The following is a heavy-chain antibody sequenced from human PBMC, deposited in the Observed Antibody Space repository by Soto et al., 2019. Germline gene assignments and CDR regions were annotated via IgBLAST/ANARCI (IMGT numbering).Heavy chain of an antibody. CDR1: GYTFTSYG. J-gene: IGHJ6*02. V-gene: IGHV1-18*04. CDR3: AREEAHPDYYGMDV. Sequence: ASVKVSCKASGYTFTSYGISWVRQAPGQGLEWMGWISAYNGNTNYAQKLQGRVTMTTDTSTSTAYMELSSLRSEDTAVYYCAREEAHPDYYGMDVWGQGTTVTVSS. CDR2: ISAYNGNT.